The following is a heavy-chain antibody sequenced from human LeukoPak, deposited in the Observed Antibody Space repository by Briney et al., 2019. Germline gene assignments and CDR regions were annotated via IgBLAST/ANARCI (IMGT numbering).Heavy chain of an antibody. Sequence: SETLSLTCTVSGYSVSSGYYWGWIRQPPGKGLEWIGSIYYSESTYQNPSLKSRVTISVDTSKNQFSLKLSSVTAADTAVYYCARIPTVTFFDYWGQGTLVTVSS. D-gene: IGHD4-17*01. CDR2: IYYSEST. J-gene: IGHJ4*02. V-gene: IGHV4-38-2*02. CDR3: ARIPTVTFFDY. CDR1: GYSVSSGYY.